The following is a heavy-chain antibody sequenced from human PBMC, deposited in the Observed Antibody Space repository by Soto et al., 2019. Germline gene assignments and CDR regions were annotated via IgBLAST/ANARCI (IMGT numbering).Heavy chain of an antibody. CDR3: ARERKGNPYDY. Sequence: SETLSLTCTVSGGSISSGGYYWSWIRQHPGKGLEWIGYIYYSGSTYYNPSLKSRVTISVDTSKNQFSLKLSSVTAADTAVYYCARERKGNPYDYWGQGTLVTVSS. CDR1: GGSISSGGYY. D-gene: IGHD4-4*01. V-gene: IGHV4-31*03. J-gene: IGHJ4*02. CDR2: IYYSGST.